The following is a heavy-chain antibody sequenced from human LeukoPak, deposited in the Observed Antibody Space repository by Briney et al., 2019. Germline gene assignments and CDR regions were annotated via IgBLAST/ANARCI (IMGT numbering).Heavy chain of an antibody. CDR2: INHSGST. D-gene: IGHD6-6*01. CDR3: AREGVYSSSLFFDY. V-gene: IGHV4-34*01. J-gene: IGHJ4*02. CDR1: GGSFSGYY. Sequence: SETLSLTCAVYGGSFSGYYWSWIRQPPGKGLEWIGEINHSGSTNYNPSLKSRVTISVDTSKNQSSLKLSSVTAADTAVYYCAREGVYSSSLFFDYWGQGTLVTVSS.